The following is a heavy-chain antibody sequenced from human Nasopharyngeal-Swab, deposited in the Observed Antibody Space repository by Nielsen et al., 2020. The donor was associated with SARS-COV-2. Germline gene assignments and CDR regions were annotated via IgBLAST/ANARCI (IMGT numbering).Heavy chain of an antibody. V-gene: IGHV3-23*01. Sequence: GESLKISCAASGFTFRGYAISWVRQAPGKGLEWVSVISGSDHTTYYADSVKGRFTIPRDNSKNTVNLQMNSLRAEDTAVYYCARDSRVVVPAALYYYYGMDVWGQGTTVTVSS. D-gene: IGHD2-2*01. CDR3: ARDSRVVVPAALYYYYGMDV. CDR1: GFTFRGYA. CDR2: ISGSDHTT. J-gene: IGHJ6*02.